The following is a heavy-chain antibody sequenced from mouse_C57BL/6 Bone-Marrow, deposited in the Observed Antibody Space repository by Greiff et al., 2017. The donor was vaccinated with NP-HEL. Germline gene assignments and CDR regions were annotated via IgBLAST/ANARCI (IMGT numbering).Heavy chain of an antibody. CDR3: ARTLLRYLYFDV. J-gene: IGHJ1*03. CDR1: GFTFSDYY. Sequence: EVQRVESEGGLVQPGSSMKLSCTASGFTFSDYYMAWVRQVPEKGLEWVAIINYDGSSTYYLDSLKSRFIISRDNAKNILYLQMSSLKSEDTATYYCARTLLRYLYFDVWGTGTTVTVTS. V-gene: IGHV5-16*01. CDR2: INYDGSST. D-gene: IGHD1-2*01.